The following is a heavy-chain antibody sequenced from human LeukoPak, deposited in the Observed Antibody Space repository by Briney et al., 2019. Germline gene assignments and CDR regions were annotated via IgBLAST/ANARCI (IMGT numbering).Heavy chain of an antibody. CDR2: ISSSSSYI. D-gene: IGHD3-10*01. CDR1: GFTFSSYS. Sequence: EGSLRLSCAASGFTFSSYSMNWVRQAPGKGLEWVSSISSSSSYIYYADSVKGRFTISRDNAKNSLYLQMNSLRAEDTAVYYCARDPTTMVRGVKLDYWGQGTLVTVSS. CDR3: ARDPTTMVRGVKLDY. V-gene: IGHV3-21*01. J-gene: IGHJ4*02.